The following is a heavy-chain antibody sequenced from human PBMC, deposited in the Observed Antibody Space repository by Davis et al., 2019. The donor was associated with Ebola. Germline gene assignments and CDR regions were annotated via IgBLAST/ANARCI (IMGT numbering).Heavy chain of an antibody. V-gene: IGHV3-23*01. CDR3: AKDTSNIWFDI. CDR1: GFIFRNYV. J-gene: IGHJ3*02. CDR2: LVTSADT. D-gene: IGHD1-26*01. Sequence: GSLRLSCAASGFIFRNYVMSWVRQAPGKGLEWVSTLVTSADTYYADSVKGRFTISRDNSRNTLYLQMNGLRVEDTAIYYCAKDTSNIWFDIWGQGTNVTVSS.